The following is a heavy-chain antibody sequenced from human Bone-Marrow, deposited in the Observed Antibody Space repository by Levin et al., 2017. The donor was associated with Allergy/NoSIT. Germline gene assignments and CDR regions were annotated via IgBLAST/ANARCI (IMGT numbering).Heavy chain of an antibody. V-gene: IGHV2-70*04. J-gene: IGHJ3*02. D-gene: IGHD6-19*01. CDR3: ARIRERSSGWSDAFDI. CDR2: IDWDDDK. CDR1: GFSLRTSGMR. Sequence: QTLSLPCPFSGFSLRTSGMRVRWIRQPPGKALEWLARIDWDDDKFYSTSLKTRLTISKDTSKNQVVLTMTNMDPVDTATYYCARIRERSSGWSDAFDIWGQGTMVTVSS.